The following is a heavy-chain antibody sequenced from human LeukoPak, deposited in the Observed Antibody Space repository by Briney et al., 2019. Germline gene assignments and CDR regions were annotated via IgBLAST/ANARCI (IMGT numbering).Heavy chain of an antibody. Sequence: ASVKVSCKASGYTFTSYGISWVRQAPGQGLEWMGWISAYNGNTNYAQKLQGRVTMTRDMSTSTVYMELSSLRSEDTAVYYCARATLRGNWFDPWGQGTLVTVSS. D-gene: IGHD5-12*01. V-gene: IGHV1-18*01. CDR2: ISAYNGNT. CDR3: ARATLRGNWFDP. J-gene: IGHJ5*02. CDR1: GYTFTSYG.